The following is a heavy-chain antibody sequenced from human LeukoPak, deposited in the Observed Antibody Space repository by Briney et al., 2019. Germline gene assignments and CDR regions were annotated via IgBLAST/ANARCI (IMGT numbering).Heavy chain of an antibody. J-gene: IGHJ1*01. D-gene: IGHD3-22*01. CDR2: INPSGGST. CDR1: GYTFTSYY. Sequence: ASVKVSCKASGYTFTSYYMHWVRQAPGQGLEWMGIINPSGGSTSYAQKFQGRVTMTRDTSTSTVYMELSSLRSEDTAVYYCARGPYYYDSSGPQKYFQHWGQGTLVTVSS. V-gene: IGHV1-46*01. CDR3: ARGPYYYDSSGPQKYFQH.